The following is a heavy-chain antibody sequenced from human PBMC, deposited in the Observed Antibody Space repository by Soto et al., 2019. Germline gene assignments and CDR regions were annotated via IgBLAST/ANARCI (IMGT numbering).Heavy chain of an antibody. D-gene: IGHD5-12*01. J-gene: IGHJ4*02. V-gene: IGHV3-23*01. Sequence: EVQLLESGGGLVEPGGSLRLSCAASGFHFSIYAMGWVRQAPGKGLEWVSVISGNGGSTYYPDSVKGRFSISRDISKNTLFLEMNSLRAEDTPIYYCARLGGYSGYDPFDYWGQGTLVTVSS. CDR2: ISGNGGST. CDR3: ARLGGYSGYDPFDY. CDR1: GFHFSIYA.